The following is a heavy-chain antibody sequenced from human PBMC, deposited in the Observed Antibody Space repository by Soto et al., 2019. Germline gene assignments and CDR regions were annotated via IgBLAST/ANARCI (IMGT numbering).Heavy chain of an antibody. V-gene: IGHV4-59*08. D-gene: IGHD4-17*01. Sequence: SETLSLTCAVYGGSFSGYYWSWIRQPPGKGLEWIGYIYYSGGTNYNPSLKSRVTISVDTSKNQFSLKLSSVTAADTAVYYCARRYGPGFDYWGQGTLVTVSS. J-gene: IGHJ4*02. CDR2: IYYSGGT. CDR3: ARRYGPGFDY. CDR1: GGSFSGYY.